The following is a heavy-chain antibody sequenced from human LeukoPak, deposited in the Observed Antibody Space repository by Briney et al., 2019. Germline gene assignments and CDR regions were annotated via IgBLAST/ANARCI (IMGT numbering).Heavy chain of an antibody. CDR3: ARDGAGEPSDWFDP. Sequence: PSETLSLTCTVSGGSISSYYWSWIRQPPGKGLEWIGYIYYSGSTNYNPPLKSRVTISVDTSKNQFSLKLSSVTAADTAVYYCARDGAGEPSDWFDPWGQGTLVTVSS. J-gene: IGHJ5*02. V-gene: IGHV4-59*01. CDR1: GGSISSYY. D-gene: IGHD1-26*01. CDR2: IYYSGST.